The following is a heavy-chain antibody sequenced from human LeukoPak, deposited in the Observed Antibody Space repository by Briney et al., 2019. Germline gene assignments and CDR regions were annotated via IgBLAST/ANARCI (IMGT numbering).Heavy chain of an antibody. CDR1: GFTFSSYW. CDR2: IKQDGSEI. Sequence: GGSLSLSCAASGFTFSSYWMSWVRQAPGKGLGWVANIKQDGSEIYYVDSVKGRFTISGDNAKNSLYLQMNSLRAEDTAVYYCARDLCYCCYMDVWGKGTTVTVYS. J-gene: IGHJ6*03. V-gene: IGHV3-7*01. CDR3: ARDLCYCCYMDV.